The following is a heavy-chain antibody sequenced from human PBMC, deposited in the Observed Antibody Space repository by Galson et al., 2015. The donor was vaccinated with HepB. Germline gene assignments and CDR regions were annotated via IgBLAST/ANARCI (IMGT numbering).Heavy chain of an antibody. CDR1: GSTFTDYY. D-gene: IGHD3-10*01. CDR3: ARESSSTSSYFDY. V-gene: IGHV1-2*06. Sequence: PVKVSCKASGSTFTDYYIHWVRQAPGQGLEWMGRINSKSGGTDYEQNFQGRATMTRDPSLSTAYMDLARLTSDDTPVYFCARESSSTSSYFDYWGQGTLVTVSS. J-gene: IGHJ4*02. CDR2: INSKSGGT.